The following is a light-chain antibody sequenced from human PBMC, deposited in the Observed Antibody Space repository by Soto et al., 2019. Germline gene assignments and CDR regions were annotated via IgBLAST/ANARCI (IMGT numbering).Light chain of an antibody. CDR1: QSIXSY. J-gene: IGKJ1*01. CDR2: AAS. Sequence: TQCAVRLSLSPWEGSTLACRASQSIXSYLPWYQRKPGQAPRILXYAASNRATGSPARLSGSGSGTDFTLTISSLQSEDFAVYYCQQYNNWPCTFGQGTKVDIK. V-gene: IGKV3D-15*01. CDR3: QQYNNWPCT.